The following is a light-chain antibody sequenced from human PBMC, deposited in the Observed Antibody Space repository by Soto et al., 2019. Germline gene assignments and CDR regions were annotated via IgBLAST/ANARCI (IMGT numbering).Light chain of an antibody. CDR3: QQYGSSPPIT. V-gene: IGKV3-20*01. CDR1: QSVNSNY. CDR2: GAS. J-gene: IGKJ5*01. Sequence: ETVLTQSPGTLSLSPGERATLSCRASQSVNSNYLAWYQQKPGQAPRLLIYGASSRATGIPDRFSGSGSGTGFTLTISRLEPEDFAVYYCQQYGSSPPITFGQGTRLEIK.